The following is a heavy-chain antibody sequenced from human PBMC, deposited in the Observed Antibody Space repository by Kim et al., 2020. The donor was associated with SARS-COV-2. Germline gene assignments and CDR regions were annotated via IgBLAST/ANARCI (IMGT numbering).Heavy chain of an antibody. J-gene: IGHJ4*02. Sequence: ASVKVSCKASGYTFTSYAMHWVRQAPGQRLEWMGWINAGNGNTKYSQKFQGRVTITRDTSASTAYMELSSLRSEDTAVYFCAREQWLDCYFDYWGQGTLVTVSS. V-gene: IGHV1-3*01. CDR3: AREQWLDCYFDY. CDR1: GYTFTSYA. CDR2: INAGNGNT. D-gene: IGHD6-19*01.